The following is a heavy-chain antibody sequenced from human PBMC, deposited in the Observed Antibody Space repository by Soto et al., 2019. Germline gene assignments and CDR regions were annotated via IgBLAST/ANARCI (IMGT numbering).Heavy chain of an antibody. CDR1: GGTFSSYA. Sequence: SVKVSCKASGGTFSSYAVSWVRQAPGQGLEWMGGIIPIFGTANYAQKFQGRVTITADESTSTAYMELSSLRSEDTAVYYCARAHYDFWSGYYRYFQHWGQGTLVTVSS. V-gene: IGHV1-69*13. D-gene: IGHD3-3*01. CDR3: ARAHYDFWSGYYRYFQH. J-gene: IGHJ1*01. CDR2: IIPIFGTA.